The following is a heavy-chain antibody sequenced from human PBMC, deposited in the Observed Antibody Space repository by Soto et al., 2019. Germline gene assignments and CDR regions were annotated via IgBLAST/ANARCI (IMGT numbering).Heavy chain of an antibody. CDR3: VGGQYYFDY. J-gene: IGHJ4*02. D-gene: IGHD3-10*01. V-gene: IGHV3-30*03. CDR1: GFPFTSYG. Sequence: QVQLVESGGGVVQPGRSLRLSCAASGFPFTSYGMHWVREGRYKGLEWVAIISYDGSDKYYADSVKGRFNISRDNSKNTLYLQMNRLRPEDTALYYCVGGQYYFDYRGQGTLVIASS. CDR2: ISYDGSDK.